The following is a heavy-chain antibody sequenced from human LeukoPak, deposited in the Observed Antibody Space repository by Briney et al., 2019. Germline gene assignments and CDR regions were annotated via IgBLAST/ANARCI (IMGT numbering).Heavy chain of an antibody. CDR3: ARESGGYTY. CDR1: GDSVSSNSVA. Sequence: SQTLSLTCAISGDSVSSNSVAWNWIRQSPSRGLEWLGRTYYRSRWYNDYAVSVEGRITLNPDTSKNQFSLQLNSVTPDDMAVYYCARESGGYTYWGQGTLVTVSS. CDR2: TYYRSRWYN. J-gene: IGHJ4*02. D-gene: IGHD5-18*01. V-gene: IGHV6-1*01.